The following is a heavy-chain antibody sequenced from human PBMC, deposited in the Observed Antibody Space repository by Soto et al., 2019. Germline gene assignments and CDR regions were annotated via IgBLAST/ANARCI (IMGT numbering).Heavy chain of an antibody. Sequence: GGSLRLSCSASGFTFSSHAMHWVRQAPGKGLEYVSAISSNGGSTYYADSVKGRFTISRDNSKNTLYLQMSSLRAEDTAVYYCVKPRGWSGYFYYYYYGMDVWGQGTTVTVSS. CDR1: GFTFSSHA. CDR2: ISSNGGST. CDR3: VKPRGWSGYFYYYYYGMDV. J-gene: IGHJ6*02. V-gene: IGHV3-64D*06. D-gene: IGHD3-3*01.